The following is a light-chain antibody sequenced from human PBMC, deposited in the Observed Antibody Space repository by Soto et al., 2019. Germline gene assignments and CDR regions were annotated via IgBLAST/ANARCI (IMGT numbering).Light chain of an antibody. CDR2: KAS. J-gene: IGKJ1*01. CDR3: QHYNSYSEA. Sequence: IQMTQSASSLSASIGDAVTITCRASQTISSWLAWYQRKPGKAPKLLIYKASTLKSGVPSRFSGSGSGTEFTLTISSLQPDDFATYYCQHYNSYSEAFGQGTKVDIK. CDR1: QTISSW. V-gene: IGKV1-5*03.